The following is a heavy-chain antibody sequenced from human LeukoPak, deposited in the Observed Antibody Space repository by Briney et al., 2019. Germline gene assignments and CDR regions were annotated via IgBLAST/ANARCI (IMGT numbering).Heavy chain of an antibody. CDR1: GFTFSNYS. V-gene: IGHV3-64*01. J-gene: IGHJ4*02. CDR3: IRGGGGSCYSGGCYFDY. CDR2: ISSNGGST. Sequence: GGSLRPSCATSGFTFSNYSMNWVRQAPGKGLEFVSVISSNGGSTYYANSVKGRFTISRDNSKNTLYLQMGSLRAEDMAVYYCIRGGGGSCYSGGCYFDYWGQGTLVTVSS. D-gene: IGHD2-15*01.